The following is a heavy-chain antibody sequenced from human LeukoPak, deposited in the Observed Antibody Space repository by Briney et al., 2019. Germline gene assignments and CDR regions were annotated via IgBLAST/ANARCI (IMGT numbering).Heavy chain of an antibody. V-gene: IGHV2-5*02. CDR1: GISLSTSGVG. D-gene: IGHD3-10*01. J-gene: IGHJ4*02. Sequence: GSGPTLVKPTQTLTLTCTFSGISLSTSGVGVAWIRRRPGKALEWLALIQWVDDKRYSPSLKRRLTLTKDTSKNQVVLTMTDMDPVDTATYYCAHSRAYYYGSGSYFPKTLDYWGQGTLVTVSS. CDR3: AHSRAYYYGSGSYFPKTLDY. CDR2: IQWVDDK.